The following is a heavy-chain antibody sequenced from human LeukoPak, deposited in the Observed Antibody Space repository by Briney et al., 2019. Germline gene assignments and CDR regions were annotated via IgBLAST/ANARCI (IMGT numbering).Heavy chain of an antibody. CDR1: GFTFSSFW. V-gene: IGHV3-7*01. CDR3: TRDGRGGDSPYSYVDV. J-gene: IGHJ6*03. CDR2: MKQDGSDK. D-gene: IGHD2-21*01. Sequence: GGSLRLSXVASGFTFSSFWMTSVPQAPGKGLQRLARMKQDGSDKDYVDSVKGRFTISRDNAKNSLCLQMNSLRAEDTAVYYCTRDGRGGDSPYSYVDVWGKGTTVTVSS.